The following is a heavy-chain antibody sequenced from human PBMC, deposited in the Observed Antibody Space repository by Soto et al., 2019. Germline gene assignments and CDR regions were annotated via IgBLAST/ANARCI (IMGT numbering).Heavy chain of an antibody. Sequence: PLDTLSMTCAVHGVSCRSYDLSWTRPHPGEGLGWVGGINRSGGTSYNPSLWSRVTISVDPSKSQFSLKLTSVTAADRAVYYCARGSVDTVDSSGFYEYWGQGTQVTVSS. CDR1: GVSCRSYD. CDR3: ARGSVDTVDSSGFYEY. V-gene: IGHV4-34*01. CDR2: INRSGGT. D-gene: IGHD3-22*01. J-gene: IGHJ4*02.